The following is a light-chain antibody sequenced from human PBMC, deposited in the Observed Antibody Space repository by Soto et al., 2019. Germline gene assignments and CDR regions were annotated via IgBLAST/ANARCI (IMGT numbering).Light chain of an antibody. CDR1: SSNIGAGYD. V-gene: IGLV1-40*01. Sequence: LTQPPSVSGAPGQRVTISCTGSSSNIGAGYDVHWYRQVPGTAPKLLIFGNTNRPSGVPDRFSGSKSGSSASLAITGLQAEDESEYYCQSYDSSLTGSVFGGGTKVTVL. CDR2: GNT. J-gene: IGLJ3*02. CDR3: QSYDSSLTGSV.